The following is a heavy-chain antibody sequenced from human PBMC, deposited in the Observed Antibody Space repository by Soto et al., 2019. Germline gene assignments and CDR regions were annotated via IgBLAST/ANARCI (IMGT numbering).Heavy chain of an antibody. D-gene: IGHD6-13*01. CDR2: IYYSGST. J-gene: IGHJ6*02. CDR1: GGSISSSSYY. Sequence: ASETLSLTCTVSGGSISSSSYYWGWIRQPPGKGLEWIGSIYYSGSTYYNPSLKSRVTISVDTSKNQFSLKLSSVTAADTAVYYCARSSSWYEYYYYGMDVWGQGTTVTVSS. V-gene: IGHV4-39*01. CDR3: ARSSSWYEYYYYGMDV.